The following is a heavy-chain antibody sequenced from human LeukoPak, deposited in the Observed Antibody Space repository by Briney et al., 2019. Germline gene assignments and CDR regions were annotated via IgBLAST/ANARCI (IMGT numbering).Heavy chain of an antibody. V-gene: IGHV3-30*02. Sequence: GGSLRLSCAASGFTFSSYGMHWVRQAPGKGLEWVAFIRYDGSNKYYADSVKGRFTISRDNSKNTLYLQMNSLRAEDTAVYYCAKIQLERRSDYYYYMDVWGKGTTVTISS. J-gene: IGHJ6*03. CDR1: GFTFSSYG. CDR3: AKIQLERRSDYYYYMDV. CDR2: IRYDGSNK. D-gene: IGHD1-1*01.